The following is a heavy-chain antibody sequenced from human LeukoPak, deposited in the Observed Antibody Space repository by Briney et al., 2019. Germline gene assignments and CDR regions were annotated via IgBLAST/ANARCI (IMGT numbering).Heavy chain of an antibody. CDR2: INHSGST. J-gene: IGHJ4*02. V-gene: IGHV4-34*01. CDR3: AREPRGYSYGSGIDY. D-gene: IGHD5-18*01. CDR1: GGSFSGYY. Sequence: SETLSLTCAVYGGSFSGYYWSWIRQPPGKGLEWIGEINHSGSTNYNPSLKSRVTMSVDTSKNQFSLKLSSVTAADTAVYYCAREPRGYSYGSGIDYWGQGTLVTVSS.